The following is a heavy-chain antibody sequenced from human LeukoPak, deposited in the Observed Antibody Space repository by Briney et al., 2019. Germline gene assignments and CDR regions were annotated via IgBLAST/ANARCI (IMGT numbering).Heavy chain of an antibody. CDR2: IYYSGGT. D-gene: IGHD7-27*01. Sequence: SETLCLTCTVSGGSISYYYWMWIRQPPGKGLEWIGYIYYSGGTHYNPSLKSRVTMLVDTSKNQFSLKLTAVTAADTAVYYCARETPGAGHFDYWGQGSLVTVSS. CDR1: GGSISYYY. J-gene: IGHJ4*02. CDR3: ARETPGAGHFDY. V-gene: IGHV4-59*01.